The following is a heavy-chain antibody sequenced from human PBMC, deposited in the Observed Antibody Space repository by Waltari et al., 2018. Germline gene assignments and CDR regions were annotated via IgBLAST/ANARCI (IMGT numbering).Heavy chain of an antibody. Sequence: QVQLQESGPGLVKPSETLSLTCAVSGYSISSGYYCGWIRQPPGKGLEWIGSIYHSGSTYYNPSLKRRVTISVDTSKNQFSLKLSSVTAADTAVYYCARGDYGSGIDYWGQGTLVTVSS. V-gene: IGHV4-38-2*01. CDR3: ARGDYGSGIDY. CDR2: IYHSGST. J-gene: IGHJ4*02. D-gene: IGHD3-10*01. CDR1: GYSISSGYY.